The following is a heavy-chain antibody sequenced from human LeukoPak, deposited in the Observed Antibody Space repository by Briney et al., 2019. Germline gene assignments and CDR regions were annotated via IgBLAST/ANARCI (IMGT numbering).Heavy chain of an antibody. V-gene: IGHV4-4*07. CDR2: VHSSRGS. CDR3: ARENWNYGEDF. D-gene: IGHD1-7*01. CDR1: GGSISNYY. Sequence: SETLSLTCTVSGGSISNYYWSWIRQPAGKGLEWIGRVHSSRGSNYNPSLKSRVTMSVDTSKNQVSLKLIAVTAADSAVYYCARENWNYGEDFWGQGALVTVSS. J-gene: IGHJ4*02.